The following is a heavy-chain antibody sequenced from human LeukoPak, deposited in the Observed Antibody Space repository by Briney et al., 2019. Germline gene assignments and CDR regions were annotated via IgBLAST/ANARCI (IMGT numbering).Heavy chain of an antibody. J-gene: IGHJ4*02. D-gene: IGHD1-26*01. V-gene: IGHV1-18*01. CDR2: ISAYTGNT. Sequence: ASVKASCHASGYTFTTYGISWVQQAPGQGLEWMGLISAYTGNTNYAQKLQGRVTMTTDTSTSTAYMELRSLRSDDTAVYYCARAYRGSFYGDYWGQGTLVTVSS. CDR1: GYTFTTYG. CDR3: ARAYRGSFYGDY.